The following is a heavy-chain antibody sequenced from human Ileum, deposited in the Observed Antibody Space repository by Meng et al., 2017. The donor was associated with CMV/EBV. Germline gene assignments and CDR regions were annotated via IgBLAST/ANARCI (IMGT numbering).Heavy chain of an antibody. J-gene: IGHJ4*02. D-gene: IGHD2-21*02. CDR2: IRSDGTIT. Sequence: EGQVVAAGGGLVQWGGSLRLSCAVSGFPFSSHWLDWVRQVPGKGLVWVARIRSDGTITSYADSVKGRFTISRDNAKNTVYLQMNSLRDEDTAVYYCATLPPGYWGQGTLVTVSS. CDR1: GFPFSSHW. V-gene: IGHV3-74*01. CDR3: ATLPPGY.